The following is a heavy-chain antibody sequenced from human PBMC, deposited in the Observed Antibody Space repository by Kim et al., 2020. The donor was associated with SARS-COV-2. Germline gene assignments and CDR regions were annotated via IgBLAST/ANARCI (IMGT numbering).Heavy chain of an antibody. J-gene: IGHJ5*02. D-gene: IGHD6-13*01. CDR2: IIPILGIA. Sequence: SVKVSCKASGGTFSSYAISWVRQAPGQGLEWMGRIIPILGIANYAQKFQGRVTITADKSTSTACMELSSLRSEDTAVYYCARALIAAAGTGWFDPWGQGTLVTVSS. CDR3: ARALIAAAGTGWFDP. CDR1: GGTFSSYA. V-gene: IGHV1-69*04.